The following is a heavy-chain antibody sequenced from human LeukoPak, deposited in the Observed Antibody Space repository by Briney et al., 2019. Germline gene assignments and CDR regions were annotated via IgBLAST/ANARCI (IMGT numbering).Heavy chain of an antibody. D-gene: IGHD3-16*02. J-gene: IGHJ4*02. CDR3: AKVKQYDYVWGSYRHDRLYYFDY. CDR1: GFTFSSYA. Sequence: GGSLRLFCAASGFTFSSYAMSWVRQAPGKGLEWVSAISGSGGSTYYADSVKGRFTISRDNSKNTLYLQMNSLRAEDTAVYYCAKVKQYDYVWGSYRHDRLYYFDYWGQGTLVTVSS. V-gene: IGHV3-23*01. CDR2: ISGSGGST.